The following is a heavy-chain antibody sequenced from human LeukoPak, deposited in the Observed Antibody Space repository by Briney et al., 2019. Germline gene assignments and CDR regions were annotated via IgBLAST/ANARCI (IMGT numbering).Heavy chain of an antibody. CDR3: ARAGFALDSSSSGTDAFDI. CDR1: GGSISSYY. D-gene: IGHD6-6*01. CDR2: IYGSGST. Sequence: SEALCLTCAVSGGSISSYYWSWIRQPPGKGLGWVGYIYGSGSTNYNPSIKRRVTISVDTYKTQFSLKLSSVTAAAAAVYYCARAGFALDSSSSGTDAFDIWGQGTMVTVSS. J-gene: IGHJ3*02. V-gene: IGHV4-59*01.